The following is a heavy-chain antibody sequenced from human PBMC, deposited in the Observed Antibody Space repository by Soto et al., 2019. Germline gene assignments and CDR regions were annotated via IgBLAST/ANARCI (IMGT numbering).Heavy chain of an antibody. Sequence: SETLSLTCSVSGGTINSGDYFWSWIRQPPGKGLEWIGSIFYTGSTYYSPSLKSRASMSMDTSKNLFSLKLSSVTAADTAVYYCARDNSSGWYGRFDPWGQGTLVTVSS. V-gene: IGHV4-30-4*01. CDR3: ARDNSSGWYGRFDP. J-gene: IGHJ5*02. D-gene: IGHD6-19*01. CDR2: IFYTGST. CDR1: GGTINSGDYF.